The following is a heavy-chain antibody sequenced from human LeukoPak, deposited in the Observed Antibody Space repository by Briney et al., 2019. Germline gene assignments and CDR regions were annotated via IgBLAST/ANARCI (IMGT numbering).Heavy chain of an antibody. D-gene: IGHD2-15*01. V-gene: IGHV3-30*18. CDR1: GFTFSSYG. CDR3: AKDHLYCSGGSCYSYYYGMDV. J-gene: IGHJ6*04. Sequence: GGSLRLSCATSGFTFSSYGMRWVRQAPGKGLEWVAVISYDGSNKYYADSVKGRFTISRDNSKNTLCLQMNSLRAEDTAVYYCAKDHLYCSGGSCYSYYYGMDVWGKGTTVTVSS. CDR2: ISYDGSNK.